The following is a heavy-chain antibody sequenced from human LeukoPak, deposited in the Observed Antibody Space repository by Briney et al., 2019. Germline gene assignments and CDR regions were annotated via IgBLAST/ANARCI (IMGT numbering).Heavy chain of an antibody. CDR3: ATGAPTVTHSRGGAFDI. V-gene: IGHV1-69*01. Sequence: ASVKVSCKASGGTFSSYAISWVRQAPGQGLEWMGGIIPVFGTANYAQKFQGRVTITADESTSTAYMELSSLRSEDTAVYYCATGAPTVTHSRGGAFDIWGQGTMVTVSS. D-gene: IGHD4-17*01. CDR1: GGTFSSYA. CDR2: IIPVFGTA. J-gene: IGHJ3*02.